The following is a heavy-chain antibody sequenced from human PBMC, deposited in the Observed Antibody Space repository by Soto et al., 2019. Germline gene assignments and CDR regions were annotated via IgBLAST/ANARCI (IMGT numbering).Heavy chain of an antibody. CDR3: AREGPLSGDAFDI. CDR1: GGSICSHL. CDR2: VSHSGST. J-gene: IGHJ3*02. V-gene: IGHV4-59*11. D-gene: IGHD3-16*01. Sequence: QVQLQESGPGLVKPSETLSLTCTVSGGSICSHLWSWIRQPPGKGLEWIGYVSHSGSTTHNPSLKSRVTISLDTSQNQVSLQLRSVTAADTAVYYCAREGPLSGDAFDIWGRGTKVTVSS.